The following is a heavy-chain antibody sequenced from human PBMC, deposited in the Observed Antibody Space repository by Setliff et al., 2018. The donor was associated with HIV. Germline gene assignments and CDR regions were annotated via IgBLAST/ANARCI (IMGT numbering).Heavy chain of an antibody. D-gene: IGHD3-16*01. Sequence: ASVKVSCKASGYTFTSHGISWVRQAPGQGLEWMGWISAYNGNTNYAQKFQGRVTMTTDTSTTTAYTELRSLRSDDTAVYYCARDRSIIMTFGGGNDAFDIWGQGTMVTVSS. V-gene: IGHV1-18*01. CDR2: ISAYNGNT. J-gene: IGHJ3*02. CDR1: GYTFTSHG. CDR3: ARDRSIIMTFGGGNDAFDI.